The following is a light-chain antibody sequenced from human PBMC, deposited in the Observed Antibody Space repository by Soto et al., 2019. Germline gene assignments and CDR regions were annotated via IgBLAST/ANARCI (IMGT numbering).Light chain of an antibody. CDR1: QAIKNY. Sequence: DIPMTQSPSSLSASVGDRVTITCQASQAIKNYSNWYQQKSGKAPKLLIYDASDLETGVPSRFSGSGSGTDFTFTINRLQPEDIATYYCQQYDNLPLTFGGGTKVEIK. J-gene: IGKJ4*01. CDR2: DAS. V-gene: IGKV1-33*01. CDR3: QQYDNLPLT.